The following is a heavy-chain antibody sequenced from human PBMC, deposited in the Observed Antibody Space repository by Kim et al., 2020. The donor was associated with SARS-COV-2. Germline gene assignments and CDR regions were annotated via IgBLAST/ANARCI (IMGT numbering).Heavy chain of an antibody. Sequence: SETLSLTCTVSGGSISSSSYYWGWIRQPPGKGLEWIGSIYYSGSTYYNPSLKSRVTISVDTSKNQFSLKLSSVTAADTAVYYCARARLYSGSYFRSGTNWFDPWGQGTLVTVSS. CDR1: GGSISSSSYY. CDR2: IYYSGST. CDR3: ARARLYSGSYFRSGTNWFDP. D-gene: IGHD1-26*01. V-gene: IGHV4-39*07. J-gene: IGHJ5*02.